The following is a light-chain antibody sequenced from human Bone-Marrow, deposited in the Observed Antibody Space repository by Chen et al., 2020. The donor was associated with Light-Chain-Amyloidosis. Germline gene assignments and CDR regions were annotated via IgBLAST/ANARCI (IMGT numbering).Light chain of an antibody. CDR1: QTISSNY. Sequence: EIVLTQSPGTLSLSPGEGANLPCRASQTISSNYLTWYQQKFGQAPRRLIYGSSSRATGIPDRFTGSGSGTDFTLTINRLEPEDFAMYYCQQYGTSPLTFGGGTKVEIK. CDR2: GSS. CDR3: QQYGTSPLT. V-gene: IGKV3-20*01. J-gene: IGKJ4*01.